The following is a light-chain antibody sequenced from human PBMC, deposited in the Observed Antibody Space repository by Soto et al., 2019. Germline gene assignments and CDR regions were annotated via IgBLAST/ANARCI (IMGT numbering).Light chain of an antibody. J-gene: IGKJ1*01. CDR1: QSVGNN. CDR2: GAS. V-gene: IGKV3-20*01. Sequence: EIVLTQSTATLSLSPGERATLSCRASQSVGNNLAWYQQKPGQAPRLLIYGASSRATGIPNRFSGSGSGTDFTLTISRLEPEDFAVYYCQQYGNSPQTFGQGTKVDIK. CDR3: QQYGNSPQT.